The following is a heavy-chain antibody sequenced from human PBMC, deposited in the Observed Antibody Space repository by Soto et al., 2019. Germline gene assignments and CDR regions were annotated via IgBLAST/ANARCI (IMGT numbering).Heavy chain of an antibody. CDR1: GYTFTSYP. D-gene: IGHD5-18*01. Sequence: GASVKVSCKASGYTFTSYPTHWVRQAPGQRLEWMGWIDAGNGNTKYSQKFRGRVTFTTDTSASTAYMDLSILRSEDTAVYYCARAGYASGSRYYGMNVRGQGTTGTV. J-gene: IGHJ6*02. CDR3: ARAGYASGSRYYGMNV. CDR2: IDAGNGNT. V-gene: IGHV1-3*01.